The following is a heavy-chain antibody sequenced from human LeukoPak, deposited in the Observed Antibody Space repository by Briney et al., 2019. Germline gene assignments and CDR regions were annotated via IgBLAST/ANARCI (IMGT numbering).Heavy chain of an antibody. CDR3: ARMGIQLWLSIGDYMDV. Sequence: SETLSLTCRVYGESFSDYYCAWIRQPPGKGLEWIGELNHVGRTTYNPSLKSRVTISVDKSKNQFSLKLSSVTAADTAVYYCARMGIQLWLSIGDYMDVWGKGTTVTVSS. V-gene: IGHV4-34*01. CDR1: GESFSDYY. CDR2: LNHVGRT. D-gene: IGHD5-18*01. J-gene: IGHJ6*03.